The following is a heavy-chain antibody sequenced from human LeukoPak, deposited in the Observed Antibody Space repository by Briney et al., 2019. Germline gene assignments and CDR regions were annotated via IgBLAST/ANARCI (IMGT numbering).Heavy chain of an antibody. D-gene: IGHD6-13*01. J-gene: IGHJ4*01. Sequence: SETLSLTCAVYGDSFTSYYWSWIRQPPGKGLEWIGQVTHGGGTNYNPSLKSRVTISADTSRNQFSLKLSPVTAADTAVYFCGGGGTIAAAGVDYWGHGTLVTVSS. CDR1: GDSFTSYY. CDR3: GGGGTIAAAGVDY. CDR2: VTHGGGT. V-gene: IGHV4-34*01.